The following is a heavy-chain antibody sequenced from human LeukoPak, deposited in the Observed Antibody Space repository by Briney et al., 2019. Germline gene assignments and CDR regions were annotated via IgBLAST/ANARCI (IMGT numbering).Heavy chain of an antibody. CDR3: ARFSSGYYYDRDPNWYFDL. V-gene: IGHV1-46*01. CDR1: GYTFTSYY. Sequence: GASVKVSCKASGYTFTSYYMHWVRQAPGQGLEWMGIINPSGGSTSYAQKFQGRVTMTRDTSTSTVYMELSSLRSEDTAVYYCARFSSGYYYDRDPNWYFDLWGRGTLVTVSS. CDR2: INPSGGST. D-gene: IGHD3-22*01. J-gene: IGHJ2*01.